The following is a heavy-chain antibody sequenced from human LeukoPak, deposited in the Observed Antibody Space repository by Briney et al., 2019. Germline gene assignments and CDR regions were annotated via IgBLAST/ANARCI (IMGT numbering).Heavy chain of an antibody. CDR3: ATTVAGTADY. V-gene: IGHV3-11*06. CDR2: ISSSSSYI. Sequence: PGGSLRLSCAASGFTFSNFYMSWIRQAPGKGLEWVSSISSSSSYIYYTDSVKGRFTISRDNAKNSLYLQMNSLRAEGTAVYYCATTVAGTADYWGQGTLVTVSS. D-gene: IGHD6-19*01. J-gene: IGHJ4*02. CDR1: GFTFSNFY.